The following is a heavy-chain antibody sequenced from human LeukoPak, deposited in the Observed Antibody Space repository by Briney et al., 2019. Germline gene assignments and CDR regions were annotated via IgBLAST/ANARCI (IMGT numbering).Heavy chain of an antibody. V-gene: IGHV3-11*01. Sequence: GGSLRLSCAASGFTFSDYYMGWIRQAQGKGREWVSYISSSGSTIYYADSVKGRFTISRDNAKNSLYLQMNSLRAEDTAVYYCARDRANYCSGGSCPPRGYGMDVWGQGTTVTVSS. CDR2: ISSSGSTI. J-gene: IGHJ6*02. CDR1: GFTFSDYY. CDR3: ARDRANYCSGGSCPPRGYGMDV. D-gene: IGHD2-15*01.